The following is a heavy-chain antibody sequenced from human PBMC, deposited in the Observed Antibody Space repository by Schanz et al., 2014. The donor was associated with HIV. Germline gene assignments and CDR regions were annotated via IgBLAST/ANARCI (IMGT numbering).Heavy chain of an antibody. CDR1: GYTFTSYD. CDR2: MNPNNDDT. J-gene: IGHJ4*02. V-gene: IGHV1-8*01. Sequence: QVQLVQSGAEVKKPGASVKVSCKTSGYTFTSYDINWVRQAAGQGLEWTGWMNPNNDDTDYAQKFQGRVTMARDTSTSTAYMELSSLRSEDTAVYYCARGRETVTTYFDFWGQGTLVTVSS. D-gene: IGHD4-17*01. CDR3: ARGRETVTTYFDF.